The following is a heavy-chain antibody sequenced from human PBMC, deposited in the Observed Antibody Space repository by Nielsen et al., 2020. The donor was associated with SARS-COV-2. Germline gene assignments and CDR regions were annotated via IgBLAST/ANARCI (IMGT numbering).Heavy chain of an antibody. CDR1: GGSISSYY. CDR3: ARATIFGVVTEYYYGMDV. Sequence: SETLSLTCTVSGGSISSYYWSWIRQPPGKGLEWIGYIYYSGSTNYNPSLKSRVTISVDTSKNQFSLKLSSVTAADTAVYYCARATIFGVVTEYYYGMDVWGQGTTVTVSS. V-gene: IGHV4-59*01. J-gene: IGHJ6*02. CDR2: IYYSGST. D-gene: IGHD3-3*01.